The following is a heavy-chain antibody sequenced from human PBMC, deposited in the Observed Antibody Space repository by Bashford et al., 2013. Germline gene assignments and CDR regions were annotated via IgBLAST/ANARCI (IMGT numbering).Heavy chain of an antibody. CDR3: AREIQLERGDAFDI. CDR2: IYYSGST. J-gene: IGHJ3*02. V-gene: IGHV4-31*02. Sequence: SWIRQPPGKGLEWIGYIYYSGSTYYNPSLKSRVTISVDTSKNQFSLKLSSVTAADTAVYYCAREIQLERGDAFDIWGQGTMVTVSS. D-gene: IGHD1-1*01.